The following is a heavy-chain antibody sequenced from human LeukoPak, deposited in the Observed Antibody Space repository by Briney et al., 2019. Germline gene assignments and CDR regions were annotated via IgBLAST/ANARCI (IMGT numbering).Heavy chain of an antibody. CDR3: ARDWGGI. CDR2: IYYSGST. V-gene: IGHV4-61*01. CDR1: GVSVSSGSYY. D-gene: IGHD3-16*01. J-gene: IGHJ3*02. Sequence: SETLSLTCTVSGVSVSSGSYYWSWIRQPPGKGLEWIGYIYYSGSTNYNPSLKSRVTISVDTSKNQFSLKLSSVTAADTAVYYCARDWGGIWGQGTMVTVSS.